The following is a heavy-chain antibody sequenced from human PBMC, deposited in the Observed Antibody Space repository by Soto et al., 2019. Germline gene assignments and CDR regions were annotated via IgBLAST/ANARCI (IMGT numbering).Heavy chain of an antibody. J-gene: IGHJ6*02. V-gene: IGHV4-31*03. CDR3: ARDHNDYYYYGMDV. D-gene: IGHD3-16*01. Sequence: PSETLSLTCTVSGGSISSGGYYWSWIRQHPGKGLEWIGYIYYSGSTYYNPSLKSRVTISVDTSKNQFSLKLSSVTAADTAVYYCARDHNDYYYYGMDVSGQGTTVTVSS. CDR2: IYYSGST. CDR1: GGSISSGGYY.